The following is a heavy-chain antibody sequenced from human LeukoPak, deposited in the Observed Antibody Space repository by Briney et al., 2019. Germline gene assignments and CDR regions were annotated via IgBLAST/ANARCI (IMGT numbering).Heavy chain of an antibody. D-gene: IGHD1-7*01. Sequence: ASVKVSCEASGGTFSSYAISWVRQAPGQGLEWMGGIIPIFGTANYAQKFQGRVTITADESTSTAYMELSSLRSEDTAVYYCAREGRGSGWNYNVGPSHAFDIWGQGTMVTVSS. J-gene: IGHJ3*02. CDR1: GGTFSSYA. CDR2: IIPIFGTA. CDR3: AREGRGSGWNYNVGPSHAFDI. V-gene: IGHV1-69*13.